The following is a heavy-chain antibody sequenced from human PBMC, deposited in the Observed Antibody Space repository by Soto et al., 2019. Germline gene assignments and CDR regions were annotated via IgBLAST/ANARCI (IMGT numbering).Heavy chain of an antibody. Sequence: PGGSLRLSCAASGFTFSSYAMSWVRQAPGKGLEWVSAISGSGGSTYYADSVKGRFTISRDNSKNTLYLQMNSLRAEDTAVYYCAKDQLWFGELQSLYYYGMDVWGQGTTVTVSS. CDR2: ISGSGGST. CDR1: GFTFSSYA. J-gene: IGHJ6*02. D-gene: IGHD3-10*01. V-gene: IGHV3-23*01. CDR3: AKDQLWFGELQSLYYYGMDV.